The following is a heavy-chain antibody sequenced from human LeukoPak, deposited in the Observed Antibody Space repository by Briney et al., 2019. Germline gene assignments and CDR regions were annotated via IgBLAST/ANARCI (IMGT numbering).Heavy chain of an antibody. J-gene: IGHJ5*02. D-gene: IGHD6-19*01. CDR3: ARDPTLGIAVAGTHWFDP. CDR1: GYTFTGYY. CDR2: INHNSGGT. V-gene: IGHV1-2*02. Sequence: ASVKVSCKASGYTFTGYYMHWVRQAPGEGLVWMGWINHNSGGTNYAQKFQGRATMTRDTSISTAYMELSRLRSDDTAVYYCARDPTLGIAVAGTHWFDPWGQGTLVTVSS.